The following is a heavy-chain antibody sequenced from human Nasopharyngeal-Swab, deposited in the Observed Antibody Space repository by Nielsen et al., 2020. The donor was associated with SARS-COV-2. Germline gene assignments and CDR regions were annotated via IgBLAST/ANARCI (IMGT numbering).Heavy chain of an antibody. CDR3: AGGNQWLSFDL. CDR2: ISSSGRHI. Sequence: GGSLRLSCTGSGFTFSDSYMSWIRQAPGKGLEWVAYISSSGRHIYYVDSVKGRFTISRDNAKNSLFLHMDSLRVEDTALYYCAGGNQWLSFDLWGQGTLVTVSS. CDR1: GFTFSDSY. D-gene: IGHD6-19*01. J-gene: IGHJ4*02. V-gene: IGHV3-11*04.